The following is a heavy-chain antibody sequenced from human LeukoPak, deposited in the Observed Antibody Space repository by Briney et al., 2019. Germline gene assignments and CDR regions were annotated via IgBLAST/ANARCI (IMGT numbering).Heavy chain of an antibody. CDR2: IYTSGST. V-gene: IGHV4-4*09. CDR1: GGSISSYS. J-gene: IGHJ4*02. Sequence: SETLSLTCTVSGGSISSYSWSWIRQPPGKGLEWIAYIYTSGSTNYNPSLKSRVTMSVDTSKNQFSLRLSSVTAADTAVYYCASAPRHCSSTSCSRPFDYWGQGTLVTVSS. D-gene: IGHD2-2*01. CDR3: ASAPRHCSSTSCSRPFDY.